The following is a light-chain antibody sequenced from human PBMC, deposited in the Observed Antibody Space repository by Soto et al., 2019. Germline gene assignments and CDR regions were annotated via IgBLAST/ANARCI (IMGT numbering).Light chain of an antibody. CDR3: AAWDDSLSGVV. J-gene: IGLJ2*01. CDR2: NSH. Sequence: QSVLPQPPSASGTPGQRVTISCSGSSSNIGSNTVNQYQQLPGTAPQLLIYNSHRRPSGVPDRCSGSKSCTSASLAISGLHSEDEADYYCAAWDDSLSGVVFGGGTKLTVL. V-gene: IGLV1-44*01. CDR1: SSNIGSNT.